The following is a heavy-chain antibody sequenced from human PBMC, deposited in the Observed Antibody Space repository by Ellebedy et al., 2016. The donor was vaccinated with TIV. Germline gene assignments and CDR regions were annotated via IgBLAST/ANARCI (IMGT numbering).Heavy chain of an antibody. CDR1: GFNFSSYA. Sequence: PGGSLRLSCAASGFNFSSYALTWVRQAHGKGLEWVSAISGNGGSSSYSDSVKGRFTISRDNSRNTLYLQMNNLRAEDTAVYYCAKYMYANASGGHYFYGMDVWGQGTTVTVSS. CDR2: ISGNGGSS. J-gene: IGHJ6*02. CDR3: AKYMYANASGGHYFYGMDV. D-gene: IGHD2-8*01. V-gene: IGHV3-23*01.